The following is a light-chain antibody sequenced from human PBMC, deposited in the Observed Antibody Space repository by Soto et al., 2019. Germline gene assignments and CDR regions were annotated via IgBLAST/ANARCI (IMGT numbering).Light chain of an antibody. V-gene: IGKV1-9*01. J-gene: IGKJ4*01. CDR1: QGISSY. CDR3: QQRKDYPLT. CDR2: AAS. Sequence: DIQLTQSPSFLSASVGDRVTITCRASQGISSYLAWFQQKPGRAPKLLVYAASTLQSGVPSRFSGSGSGTEFTLTISSLQPEDFATYYCQQRKDYPLTCGGGTKVEIK.